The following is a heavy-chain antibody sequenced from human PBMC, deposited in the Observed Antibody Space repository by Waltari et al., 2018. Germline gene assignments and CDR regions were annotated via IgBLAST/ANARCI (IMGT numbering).Heavy chain of an antibody. J-gene: IGHJ5*02. CDR2: MNQLREKK. Sequence: QVQLVQSGAEVKEPGASVRVSCKSYGSTFTNDDINWVRQANGQGLEWMGWMNQLREKKGNEQKFQGRVIMTRDTSLTTAYMELSSLRFDDTAIYYCATARVERRRGSWFDPWGQGTLVTVSS. CDR1: GSTFTNDD. CDR3: ATARVERRRGSWFDP. V-gene: IGHV1-8*01. D-gene: IGHD3-16*01.